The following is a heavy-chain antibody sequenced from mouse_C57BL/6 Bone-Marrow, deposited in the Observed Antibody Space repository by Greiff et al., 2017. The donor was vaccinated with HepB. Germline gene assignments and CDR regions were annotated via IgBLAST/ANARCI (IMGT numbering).Heavy chain of an antibody. V-gene: IGHV1-54*01. CDR2: INPGSGGT. CDR1: GYAFTNYL. D-gene: IGHD1-1*01. Sequence: VQLQQSGAELVRPGPSVKLSCKASGYAFTNYLIEWVKQRPGQGLEWIGVINPGSGGTNYNEKFKGKATLTADKSSSTAYMQLSSLTSEDSAVYFCARSAGSSFWFAYWGQGTLLTVSA. CDR3: ARSAGSSFWFAY. J-gene: IGHJ3*01.